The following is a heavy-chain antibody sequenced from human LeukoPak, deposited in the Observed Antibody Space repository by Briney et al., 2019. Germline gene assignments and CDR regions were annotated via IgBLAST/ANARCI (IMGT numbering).Heavy chain of an antibody. CDR3: AGRRDGYNYYRDAFDI. Sequence: SETLSLTSTVSGGSISSSSYYWGCIRQPPGKGLEWIGSIYYSGSTYYNPSLKSRVTISVDTSKNQFSLKLSSVTAADTAVYYCAGRRDGYNYYRDAFDIWGQGTMITVSS. CDR1: GGSISSSSYY. V-gene: IGHV4-39*01. J-gene: IGHJ3*02. CDR2: IYYSGST. D-gene: IGHD5-24*01.